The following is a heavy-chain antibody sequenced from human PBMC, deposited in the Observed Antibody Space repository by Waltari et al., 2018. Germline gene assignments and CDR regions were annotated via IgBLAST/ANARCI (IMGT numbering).Heavy chain of an antibody. V-gene: IGHV3-33*01. J-gene: IGHJ4*02. D-gene: IGHD2-2*01. CDR3: ARDRSTSFPFDY. CDR2: IWYDGSNK. CDR1: GFTFSSYG. Sequence: QVQLVESGGGVVQPGRSLRLSCAASGFTFSSYGMHWVRQAPGKGLVWVAVIWYDGSNKYYADSVKGRFTISRDNSKNTLYLQMNSLRAEDTAVYYCARDRSTSFPFDYWGQGTLVTVSS.